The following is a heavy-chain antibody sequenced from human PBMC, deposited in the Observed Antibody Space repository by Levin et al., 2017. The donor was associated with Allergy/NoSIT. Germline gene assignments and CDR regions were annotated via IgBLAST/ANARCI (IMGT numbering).Heavy chain of an antibody. CDR2: ISKSDGTI. V-gene: IGHV3-11*01. CDR3: ARAEVVATRDYYYFGMDV. J-gene: IGHJ6*02. Sequence: PGESLKISCAASGFIFSDYFMTWIRQAPGKGLEWVSYISKSDGTIYYADSVKGRFTISRDNAKNSLYLEMNTLRAEDTAVYYCARAEVVATRDYYYFGMDVWGQGTTVTVSS. D-gene: IGHD5-12*01. CDR1: GFIFSDYF.